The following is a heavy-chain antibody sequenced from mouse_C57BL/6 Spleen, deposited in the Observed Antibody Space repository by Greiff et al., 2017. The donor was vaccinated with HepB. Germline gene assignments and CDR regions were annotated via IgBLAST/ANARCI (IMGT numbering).Heavy chain of an antibody. CDR3: ARDDYDDGYYFDY. CDR1: GYTFTSYW. V-gene: IGHV1-52*01. J-gene: IGHJ2*01. Sequence: QVQLQQSGAELVRPGSSVKLSCKASGYTFTSYWMHWVKQRPIQGLEWIGNIDPSDSETHYNQKFKDKATLIVDKSSSTAYMQLSSLTSEDSAVYYCARDDYDDGYYFDYWGQGTTLTVSS. D-gene: IGHD2-4*01. CDR2: IDPSDSET.